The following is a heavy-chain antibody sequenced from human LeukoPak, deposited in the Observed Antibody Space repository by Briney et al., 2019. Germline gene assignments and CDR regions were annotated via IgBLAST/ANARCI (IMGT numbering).Heavy chain of an antibody. CDR3: TRQQLVFDN. D-gene: IGHD6-13*01. CDR2: IKSKTDGGTT. J-gene: IGHJ4*02. Sequence: GGSLRLSCAASGFTFSSYAMSWVRQAPGKGLECVGRIKSKTDGGTTDYAAPVKGRFTISRDDSKNMVYLQMNSLKTEDTAVYYCTRQQLVFDNWGQGTLVAVSS. V-gene: IGHV3-15*01. CDR1: GFTFSSYA.